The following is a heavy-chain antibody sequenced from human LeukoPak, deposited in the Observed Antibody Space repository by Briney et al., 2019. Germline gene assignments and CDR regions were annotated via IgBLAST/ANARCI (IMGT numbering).Heavy chain of an antibody. Sequence: PGRSLRLSCAASGFTFSSYAMHWVRQAPGKGLEWVAVISYDGSNKYYADSVKGRFTISGDNSKNTLYLQMNSLRAEDTAVYYCARDPSSGYYHYFDYWGQGTLVTVSS. V-gene: IGHV3-30-3*01. CDR2: ISYDGSNK. D-gene: IGHD3-22*01. CDR3: ARDPSSGYYHYFDY. J-gene: IGHJ4*02. CDR1: GFTFSSYA.